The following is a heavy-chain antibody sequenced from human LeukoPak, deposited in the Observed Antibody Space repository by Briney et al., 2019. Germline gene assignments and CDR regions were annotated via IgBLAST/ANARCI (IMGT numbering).Heavy chain of an antibody. Sequence: SQTLSLTCTVSGDSISSGAYYWSWVRQLPEKGLDWIGYIGYTGDTYYNPSLRSRATISKDTSKTHFSLRLNSLTAADTAVYYCARVAAATTNPRFDFWGQETLVTVSS. CDR2: IGYTGDT. D-gene: IGHD1-1*01. CDR1: GDSISSGAYY. CDR3: ARVAAATTNPRFDF. V-gene: IGHV4-31*03. J-gene: IGHJ4*02.